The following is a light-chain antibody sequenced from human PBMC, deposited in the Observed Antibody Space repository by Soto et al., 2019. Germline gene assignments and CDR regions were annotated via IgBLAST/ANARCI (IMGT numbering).Light chain of an antibody. CDR1: QSINSFY. CDR3: QQYDRSPQT. CDR2: GAS. V-gene: IGKV3-20*01. Sequence: EIVLTQSPGTLSLSPGERATLSCRASQSINSFYLGWYQQKPGQAPRLLIYGASSRATGIPDRFSGSGSGTDFTLTISRLEPEDFGVYYCQQYDRSPQTFGQGTKVEIK. J-gene: IGKJ2*01.